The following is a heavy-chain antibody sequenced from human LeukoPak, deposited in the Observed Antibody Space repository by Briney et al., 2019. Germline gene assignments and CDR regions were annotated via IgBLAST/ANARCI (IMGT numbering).Heavy chain of an antibody. V-gene: IGHV1-69*02. Sequence: ASVKVSCKASGGTFSSYTISWVRQAPGQGLEWMGRIIPILGIANYAQKFQGRVTITADKSTSTAYMELSSLRSEDTAVYYCARGMTDSDYYYYMGVWGKGTTVTVSS. CDR1: GGTFSSYT. J-gene: IGHJ6*03. D-gene: IGHD1-14*01. CDR2: IIPILGIA. CDR3: ARGMTDSDYYYYMGV.